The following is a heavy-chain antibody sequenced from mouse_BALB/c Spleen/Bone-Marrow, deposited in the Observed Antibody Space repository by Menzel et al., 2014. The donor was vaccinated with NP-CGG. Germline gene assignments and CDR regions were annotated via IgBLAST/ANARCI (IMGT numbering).Heavy chain of an antibody. CDR2: IWAGGST. CDR3: AREGRGYYGSSGAAMDY. J-gene: IGHJ4*01. V-gene: IGHV2-9*02. CDR1: GFSLTSYG. Sequence: VKLMESGPGLVSPSQLLSIRCTVSGFSLTSYGLHWVRQPPGQGLEWLGVIWAGGSTNYNSALMSRLSINKDNSKSQVFLKMNSLQTDDTAMYYCAREGRGYYGSSGAAMDYWGQGTTVTVSS. D-gene: IGHD1-1*01.